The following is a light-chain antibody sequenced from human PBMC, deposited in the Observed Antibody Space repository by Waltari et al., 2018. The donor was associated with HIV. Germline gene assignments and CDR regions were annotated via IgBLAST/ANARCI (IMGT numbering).Light chain of an antibody. V-gene: IGLV3-1*01. CDR2: QDS. J-gene: IGLJ3*02. Sequence: SYDLTQPTSVSVAPGQTATLTCSGEKLGEKFVSWYQRKPGQSPMVVIYQDSQRPSGIPERFSGSNSGNTATLAISGTHPMDEADYYCQTWDIATGVFGGGTKLTVL. CDR3: QTWDIATGV. CDR1: KLGEKF.